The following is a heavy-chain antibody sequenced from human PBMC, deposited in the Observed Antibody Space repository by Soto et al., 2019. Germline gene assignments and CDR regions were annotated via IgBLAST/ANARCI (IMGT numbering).Heavy chain of an antibody. CDR2: ISGRGGST. D-gene: IGHD6-13*01. CDR1: GFTFSSYA. CDR3: AEDSLGGSWYNWFDS. Sequence: EVQLLESGGGLVQPGGSLRLSCAASGFTFSSYAMSWVRQAPGKGLEWVSAISGRGGSTYYADSAKGRFTISRDNSKNALYLHMNSLRAEDTAVYYCAEDSLGGSWYNWFDSCGQGTLVTVSS. V-gene: IGHV3-23*01. J-gene: IGHJ5*01.